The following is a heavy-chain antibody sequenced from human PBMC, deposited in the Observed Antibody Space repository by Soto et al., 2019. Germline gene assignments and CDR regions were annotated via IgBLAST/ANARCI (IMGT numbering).Heavy chain of an antibody. CDR3: ARHSPSIAVADLWYYYYGMDV. CDR2: IYPGDSDT. J-gene: IGHJ6*02. CDR1: GYSFTSYW. D-gene: IGHD6-19*01. Sequence: GESLKISCKGSGYSFTSYWIGWVRQMPGKGLEWMGIIYPGDSDTRYSPSFQGQVTISADKSISTAYLQWSSLKASDTAMYYCARHSPSIAVADLWYYYYGMDVWGQGTTVTVSS. V-gene: IGHV5-51*01.